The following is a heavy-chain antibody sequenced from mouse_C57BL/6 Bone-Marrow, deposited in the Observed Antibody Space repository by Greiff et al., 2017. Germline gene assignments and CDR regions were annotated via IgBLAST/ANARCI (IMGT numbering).Heavy chain of an antibody. CDR3: TIHWDYFDY. J-gene: IGHJ2*01. V-gene: IGHV14-4*01. D-gene: IGHD4-1*01. CDR2: IDPENGDT. Sequence: EVKLMESGAELVRPGASVKLSCTASGFNIKDDYMHWVKQRPEQGLEWIGWIDPENGDTEYASKFQGKATITADTSSNTAYLQLRSLTSEDTAVYYCTIHWDYFDYWGQGTTLTVSS. CDR1: GFNIKDDY.